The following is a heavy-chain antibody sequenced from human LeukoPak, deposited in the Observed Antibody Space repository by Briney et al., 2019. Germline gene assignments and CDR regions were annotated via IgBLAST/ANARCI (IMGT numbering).Heavy chain of an antibody. CDR2: IYYSGST. CDR1: GGSISSGGYY. D-gene: IGHD3-9*01. CDR3: ARLYYDILTGHRLFDY. V-gene: IGHV4-31*03. Sequence: PSQTLSLTCTVSGGSISSGGYYWSWSRQHPGKGLEWSGYIYYSGSTYYNPSLKSRVTISVDTSKNQFSLRLSSVTAADTAVYYCARLYYDILTGHRLFDYWGQGTLVTVSS. J-gene: IGHJ4*02.